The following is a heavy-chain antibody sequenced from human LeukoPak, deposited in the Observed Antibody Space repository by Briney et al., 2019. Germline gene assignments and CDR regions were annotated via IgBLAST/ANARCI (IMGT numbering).Heavy chain of an antibody. CDR2: ISGSGGGSGGST. J-gene: IGHJ4*02. V-gene: IGHV3-23*01. CDR3: AKLALGYCTGGSCYSSD. D-gene: IGHD2-15*01. CDR1: GFTFSSYA. Sequence: PGGSLRLSCAASGFTFSSYAMSWVRQAPGKGLEWVSDISGSGGGSGGSTYYADSVKGRFSISRDNSKNTLYLQMISLRAEDTALYYCAKLALGYCTGGSCYSSDWGQGTLVTVSS.